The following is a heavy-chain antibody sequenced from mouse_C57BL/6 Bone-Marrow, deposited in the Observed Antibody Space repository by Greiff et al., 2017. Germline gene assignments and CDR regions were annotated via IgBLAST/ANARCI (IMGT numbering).Heavy chain of an antibody. Sequence: QVQLKESGPGLVQPSQSLSITCTVSGFSLTSYGVHWVRQSPGKGLEWLGVIWRGGSTDYNAAFMSRLSITKDNSKSQVFFKMNSLQADDTAIYYCAKKGTYGSSHYYAMDYWGQGTSVTVSS. CDR2: IWRGGST. V-gene: IGHV2-5*01. J-gene: IGHJ4*01. CDR1: GFSLTSYG. CDR3: AKKGTYGSSHYYAMDY. D-gene: IGHD1-1*01.